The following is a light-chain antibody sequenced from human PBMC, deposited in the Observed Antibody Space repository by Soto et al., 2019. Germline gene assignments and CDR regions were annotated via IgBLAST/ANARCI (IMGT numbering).Light chain of an antibody. CDR3: RQLFMYPPT. CDR1: QGIINY. J-gene: IGKJ3*01. V-gene: IGKV1-9*01. CDR2: GAS. Sequence: IQLTQSPSSLSASMGDRVTITCRASQGIINYLAWYQQKPGKAHKLLIYGASTLQSGVPSRFSGSGSGTDFTLTVSSLQPEDLATYYCRQLFMYPPTCDPGTKVDIK.